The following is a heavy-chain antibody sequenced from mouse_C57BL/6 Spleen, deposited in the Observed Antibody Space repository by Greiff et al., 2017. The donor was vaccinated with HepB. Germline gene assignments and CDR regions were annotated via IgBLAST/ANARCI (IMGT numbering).Heavy chain of an antibody. CDR1: GFSLTSYG. D-gene: IGHD2-3*01. CDR3: ASHDGYPFAY. J-gene: IGHJ3*01. CDR2: IWSGGST. V-gene: IGHV2-2*01. Sequence: VMLVESGPGLVQPSQSLSITCTVSGFSLTSYGVHWVRQSPGKGLEWLGVIWSGGSTDYNAAFISRLSISKDNSKSQVFFKMNSLQADDTAIYYCASHDGYPFAYWGQGTLVTVSA.